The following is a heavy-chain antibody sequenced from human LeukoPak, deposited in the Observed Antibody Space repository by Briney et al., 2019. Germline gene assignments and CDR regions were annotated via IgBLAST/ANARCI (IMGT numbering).Heavy chain of an antibody. V-gene: IGHV3-30-3*01. D-gene: IGHD3-16*02. Sequence: PGRSLRLSCAASGFAFNTYTMHWVRQAPGKGLEWVAVISDDGNNIHYADSVKGRFTISRDNSKNTLYLQMNSLRAEDTAVYYCAKDQRDHDYVWGSYRAIDYWGQGTLVTVSS. CDR1: GFAFNTYT. CDR2: ISDDGNNI. J-gene: IGHJ4*02. CDR3: AKDQRDHDYVWGSYRAIDY.